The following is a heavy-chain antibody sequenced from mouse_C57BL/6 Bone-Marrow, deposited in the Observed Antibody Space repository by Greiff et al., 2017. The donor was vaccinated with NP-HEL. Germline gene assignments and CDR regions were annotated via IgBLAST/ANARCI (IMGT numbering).Heavy chain of an antibody. D-gene: IGHD2-4*01. CDR2: IYPGDGDT. Sequence: QVQLQQSGAELVKPGAPVKFSCKAFGYASSSYWMNWVKQRPGKGLEWIGQIYPGDGDTNYNGKFKGKATLTADKSTSTAYMQLRSLTSEDSAVYFCARDYDYGWYFEVWGTGTTVTVAS. CDR1: GYASSSYW. CDR3: ARDYDYGWYFEV. J-gene: IGHJ1*03. V-gene: IGHV1-80*01.